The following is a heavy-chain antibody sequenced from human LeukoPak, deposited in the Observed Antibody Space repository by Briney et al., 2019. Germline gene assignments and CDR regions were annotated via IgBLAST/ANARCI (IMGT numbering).Heavy chain of an antibody. D-gene: IGHD5-18*01. J-gene: IGHJ4*02. CDR1: GFTFSSYW. CDR3: AKDRSYHYFDY. V-gene: IGHV3-30*02. Sequence: PGGSLRLSCAASGFTFSSYWMSWVRQAPGKGLEWVAFIRYDGSEKYSTDSVKGRFTISRDNSKNTLYLRMNSLTAEDTAVYYCAKDRSYHYFDYWGQGTLVTVSS. CDR2: IRYDGSEK.